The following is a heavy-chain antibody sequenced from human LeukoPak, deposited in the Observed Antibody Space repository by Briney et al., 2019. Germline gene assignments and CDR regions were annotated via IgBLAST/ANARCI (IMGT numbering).Heavy chain of an antibody. Sequence: SETLSLTCTVSGGSISSSSYYWGWIRQPPGKGLEWIGSMYYSGCTYYNPSLKSRVTIYIDTSKNQFSLKLSSVTAADTAVYYCATSSGSYYYWGQGTLVTVSS. J-gene: IGHJ4*02. CDR1: GGSISSSSYY. CDR3: ATSSGSYYY. V-gene: IGHV4-39*01. D-gene: IGHD1-26*01. CDR2: MYYSGCT.